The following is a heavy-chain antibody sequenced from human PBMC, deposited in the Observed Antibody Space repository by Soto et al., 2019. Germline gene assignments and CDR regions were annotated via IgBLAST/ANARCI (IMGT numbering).Heavy chain of an antibody. J-gene: IGHJ5*02. CDR2: ISAYNGNT. CDR3: ARDTVVVSTPRKEYNWFDP. D-gene: IGHD3-22*01. V-gene: IGHV1-18*01. Sequence: ASVKVSCKASGYTFTSYGISWVRQAPGQGLEWMGWISAYNGNTNYAQKLQGRVTMTTDTSTSTAYMELRSLRSDDTAVYYCARDTVVVSTPRKEYNWFDPWGQGTLVTVSS. CDR1: GYTFTSYG.